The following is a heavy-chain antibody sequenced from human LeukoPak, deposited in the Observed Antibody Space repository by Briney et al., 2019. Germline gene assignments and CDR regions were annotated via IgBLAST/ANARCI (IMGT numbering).Heavy chain of an antibody. CDR3: AKDGTRTRYNWFDS. Sequence: GGSLRLSCAASGFTFPNYAMSLVRQAPGKGLEWVSGIIAEFDTTYYADSVRGRFTISRDHSTNTLYLQMNRLRAEDTAMYYCAKDGTRTRYNWFDSWGQGTLVTVS. CDR2: IIAEFDTT. V-gene: IGHV3-23*01. J-gene: IGHJ5*01. D-gene: IGHD1/OR15-1a*01. CDR1: GFTFPNYA.